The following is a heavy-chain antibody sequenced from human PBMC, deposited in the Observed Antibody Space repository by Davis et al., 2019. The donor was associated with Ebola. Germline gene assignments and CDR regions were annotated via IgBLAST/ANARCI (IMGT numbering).Heavy chain of an antibody. J-gene: IGHJ2*01. CDR1: GGSISSYY. CDR3: ARLKWDSSSHWYFDL. Sequence: PSETLSLTCTVSGGSISSYYWSWIRQPPGKELEWIGYIYYSGSTNYNPSLKSRVTISVDTSKNQFSLKLSSVTAADTAVYYCARLKWDSSSHWYFDLWGRGTLVTVSS. V-gene: IGHV4-59*08. D-gene: IGHD6-6*01. CDR2: IYYSGST.